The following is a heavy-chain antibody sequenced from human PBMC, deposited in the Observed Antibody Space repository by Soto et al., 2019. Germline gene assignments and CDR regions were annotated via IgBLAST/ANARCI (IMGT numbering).Heavy chain of an antibody. CDR3: ANPRAAMGKYYFDY. V-gene: IGHV3-23*01. D-gene: IGHD2-2*01. Sequence: GGSLRLSCAASGFTFSSYAMSWVRQAPGKGLEWVSAISGSGGSTYYADSVKGRFTISRDNSKNTLYLQMNSLRAEDPAVYYCANPRAAMGKYYFDYWGQGTLVTVSS. J-gene: IGHJ4*02. CDR2: ISGSGGST. CDR1: GFTFSSYA.